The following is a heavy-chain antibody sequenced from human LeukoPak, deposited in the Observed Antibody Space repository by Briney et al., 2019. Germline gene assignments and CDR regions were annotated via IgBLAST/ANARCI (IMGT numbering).Heavy chain of an antibody. D-gene: IGHD3-22*01. Sequence: SETLSLTCAAYGGSFSGYYWSWIRQPPGKGLEWIGEINHSGSTNYNPSLKSRVTISVDTSKNQFSLKLSSVTAADTAAYYCARVRLRIVVTDAFDIWGQGTMVTVSS. CDR2: INHSGST. CDR3: ARVRLRIVVTDAFDI. J-gene: IGHJ3*02. V-gene: IGHV4-34*01. CDR1: GGSFSGYY.